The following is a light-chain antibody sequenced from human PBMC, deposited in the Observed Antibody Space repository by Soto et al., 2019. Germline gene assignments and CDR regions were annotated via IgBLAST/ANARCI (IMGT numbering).Light chain of an antibody. CDR2: DAS. V-gene: IGKV1-5*01. CDR1: QSISSW. Sequence: DIQMTQSPSTLSASVGDRVTITCRASQSISSWLAWYQQKLGKAPKLLIYDASSLESGVPSRFSGSGSGTEFTLTTSSLQPDDFATYYCQQYNSYRTFGQGTKVDIK. CDR3: QQYNSYRT. J-gene: IGKJ1*01.